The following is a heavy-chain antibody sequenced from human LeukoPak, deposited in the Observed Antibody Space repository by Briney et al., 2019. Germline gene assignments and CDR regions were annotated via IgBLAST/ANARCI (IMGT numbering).Heavy chain of an antibody. V-gene: IGHV1-2*02. J-gene: IGHJ4*02. CDR2: INPNSGGT. CDR1: GYTFTGYY. Sequence: ASVKVPCKASGYTFTGYYMHWVRQAPGQGLEWMGWINPNSGGTNYAQKFQGRVTMTEDTSTDTAYMELSSLRSEDTAVYYCATSKDDYYDSSGYFDYWGQGTLVTVSS. D-gene: IGHD3-22*01. CDR3: ATSKDDYYDSSGYFDY.